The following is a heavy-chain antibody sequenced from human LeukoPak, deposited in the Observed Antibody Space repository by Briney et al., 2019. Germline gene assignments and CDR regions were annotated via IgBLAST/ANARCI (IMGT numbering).Heavy chain of an antibody. CDR1: GYTFTSYD. CDR3: ARRRGVGATRAGFDP. D-gene: IGHD1-26*01. V-gene: IGHV1-8*03. J-gene: IGHJ5*02. Sequence: GASVKVSCKASGYTFTSYDINWVRQATGQGLEWMGWMNPNSGNTGYAQKFQGRVTITRNTSISTAYMELSSLRSEDTAVYYCARRRGVGATRAGFDPWGQGTLVTVSS. CDR2: MNPNSGNT.